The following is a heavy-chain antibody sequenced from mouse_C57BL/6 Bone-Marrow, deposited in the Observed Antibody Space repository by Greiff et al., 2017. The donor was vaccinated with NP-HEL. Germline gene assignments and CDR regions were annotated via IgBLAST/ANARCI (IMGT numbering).Heavy chain of an antibody. J-gene: IGHJ1*03. D-gene: IGHD4-1*01. Sequence: EVKLMESGPELVKPGASVKISCKASGYSFTGYYMNWVKQSPEKSLEWIGEINPSTGGTTYNQKFKAKATLTVDKSSSTAYMQLKSLASEDSAVYYCARESNWEYWYFDVWGTGTTVTVSS. CDR1: GYSFTGYY. V-gene: IGHV1-42*01. CDR2: INPSTGGT. CDR3: ARESNWEYWYFDV.